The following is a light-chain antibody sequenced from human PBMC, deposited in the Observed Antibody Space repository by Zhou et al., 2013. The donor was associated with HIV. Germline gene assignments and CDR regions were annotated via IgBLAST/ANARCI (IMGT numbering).Light chain of an antibody. V-gene: IGKV1-39*01. CDR2: AAS. CDR1: QSIGRN. J-gene: IGKJ4*01. Sequence: DIQMTQSPSSLSASIGDRVTITCRASQSIGRNLNWYQQKPGSAPKALIYAASKLRSGVPSRIRGSGSEEDFTLTINNLQPEDFATYYCQQSYSTPRLTFGGGTRVEIK. CDR3: QQSYSTPRLT.